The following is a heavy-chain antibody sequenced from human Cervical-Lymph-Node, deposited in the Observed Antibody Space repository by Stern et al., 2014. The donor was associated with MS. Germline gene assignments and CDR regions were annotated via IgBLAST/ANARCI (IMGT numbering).Heavy chain of an antibody. CDR3: ARSLRSVVVTALTGYYFDY. J-gene: IGHJ4*02. CDR2: IIPIFGTA. V-gene: IGHV1-69*01. D-gene: IGHD2-21*02. Sequence: VQLVESGAEVKKPGSSVNVSCKASGGTFSIYTISWVRQAPGQGLEWMGGIIPIFGTANYATEFQGRVTITADESTSTAYMELSSLRSEDTAVYYCARSLRSVVVTALTGYYFDYWGQGTLFTVSS. CDR1: GGTFSIYT.